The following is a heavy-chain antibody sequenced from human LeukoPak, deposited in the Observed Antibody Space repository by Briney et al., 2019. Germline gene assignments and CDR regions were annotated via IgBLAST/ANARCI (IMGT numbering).Heavy chain of an antibody. CDR3: ATYGDYTQGFDY. V-gene: IGHV4-30-4*07. CDR2: IYYSGST. D-gene: IGHD4-17*01. CDR1: GGSISRGGYS. J-gene: IGHJ4*02. Sequence: PSETLSLTCAVSGGSISRGGYSWSWIRQPQGKGLEWIGYIYYSGSTYYNPSLKSRVTISVDTSKNQFSLKLSSVTAADTAVYYCATYGDYTQGFDYWGQGTLVTVSS.